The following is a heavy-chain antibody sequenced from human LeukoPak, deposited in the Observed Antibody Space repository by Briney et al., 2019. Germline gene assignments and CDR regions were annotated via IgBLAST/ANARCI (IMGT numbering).Heavy chain of an antibody. Sequence: ASVKVSCKTSGYSFTDYYMHRVRQAPGQGLEWMGWINPNSGGTSSAQKFQGRVTMTRDTSITTVYMEVSWLTSDDTAIYYCARADRPHGGPYLIGPWGQGTLVTVSS. CDR2: INPNSGGT. CDR1: GYSFTDYY. J-gene: IGHJ5*02. V-gene: IGHV1-2*02. CDR3: ARADRPHGGPYLIGP. D-gene: IGHD2-21*01.